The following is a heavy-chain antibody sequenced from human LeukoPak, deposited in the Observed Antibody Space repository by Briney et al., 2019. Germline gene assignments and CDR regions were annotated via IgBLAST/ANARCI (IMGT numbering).Heavy chain of an antibody. CDR2: IIPILGIA. V-gene: IGHV1-69*04. Sequence: SVKVSCKASGGTFSSYAISWVRQAPGQGLEWMGRIIPILGIANYAQKLQGRVTMTTDTSTSTAYMELRSLRSDDTAVYYCARGSQGGYGYWGQGTLVTVSS. D-gene: IGHD3-22*01. CDR1: GGTFSSYA. CDR3: ARGSQGGYGY. J-gene: IGHJ4*02.